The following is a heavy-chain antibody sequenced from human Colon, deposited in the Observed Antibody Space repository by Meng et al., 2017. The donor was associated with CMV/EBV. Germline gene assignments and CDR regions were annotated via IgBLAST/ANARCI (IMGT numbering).Heavy chain of an antibody. Sequence: ASVQVSCKASGYTFSYYYMQWVRQAPGQGLEWMGWINPYSGATNYAQKFQGRVTMTRDTSINTVFLDLTRRRSDDTAVYYCASPARREDVMVRGAIAPLDYWGQGTPVTVSS. CDR2: INPYSGAT. D-gene: IGHD3-10*01. J-gene: IGHJ4*02. CDR1: GYTFSYYY. CDR3: ASPARREDVMVRGAIAPLDY. V-gene: IGHV1-2*02.